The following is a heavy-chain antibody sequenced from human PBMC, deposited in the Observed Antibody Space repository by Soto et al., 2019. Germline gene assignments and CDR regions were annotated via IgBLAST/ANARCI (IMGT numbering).Heavy chain of an antibody. CDR1: GFTFSDYA. CDR2: ITGSGGKT. CDR3: AKGILSDYYGSGTYDY. D-gene: IGHD3-10*01. J-gene: IGHJ4*02. Sequence: EAQLLESGGGLIQPGRSLRLSCAASGFTFSDYAMTWVRQAPGKALEWFSGITGSGGKTFYADYVKGRFSISRDNSKNTVYLEINSLRAEDTAVYYCAKGILSDYYGSGTYDYWGQGTLVTVSS. V-gene: IGHV3-23*01.